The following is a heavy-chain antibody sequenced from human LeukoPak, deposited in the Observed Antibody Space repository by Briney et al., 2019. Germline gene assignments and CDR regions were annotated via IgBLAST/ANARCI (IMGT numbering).Heavy chain of an antibody. CDR1: GYTFTRYY. D-gene: IGHD2-15*01. CDR3: ARDRAGYCSGGSCLNTLFDY. CDR2: INPNSGGT. Sequence: ASVKVSCKASGYTFTRYYMHWVRHAPGQGLEWMGWINPNSGGTNYAQKFQGRVTMNRDTSISTAYMELSRLRSDDTAVYYCARDRAGYCSGGSCLNTLFDYWGQGTLVTVSS. J-gene: IGHJ4*02. V-gene: IGHV1-2*02.